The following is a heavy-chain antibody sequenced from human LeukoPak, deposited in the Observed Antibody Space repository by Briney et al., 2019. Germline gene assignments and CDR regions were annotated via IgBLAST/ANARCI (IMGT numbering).Heavy chain of an antibody. CDR2: IYYSGST. CDR1: GGSISSGGYY. V-gene: IGHV4-31*03. CDR3: PGNYDSSGYYADY. J-gene: IGHJ4*02. Sequence: SETLSLTCTVSGGSISSGGYYWSWIRQHPGKGLEWIGYIYYSGSTYYNPSLKSRVTISVDTSKNQFSLKLSSVTAADTAVYYCPGNYDSSGYYADYWGQGTLVTVSS. D-gene: IGHD3-22*01.